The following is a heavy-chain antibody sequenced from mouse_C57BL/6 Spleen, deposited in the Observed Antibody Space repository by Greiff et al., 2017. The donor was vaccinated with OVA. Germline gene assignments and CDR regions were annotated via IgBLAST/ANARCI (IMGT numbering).Heavy chain of an antibody. J-gene: IGHJ4*01. Sequence: EVQLQQSGPGLVKPSQSLSLTCSVTGYSITSGYYWNWIRQFPGNKLEWMGYISYDGSNNYNPSLKNRISITRDTSKNQFFLKLNSVTTEDTATYYCASPNYYGSSLDYWGQGTSVTVSS. V-gene: IGHV3-6*01. D-gene: IGHD1-1*01. CDR3: ASPNYYGSSLDY. CDR1: GYSITSGYY. CDR2: ISYDGSN.